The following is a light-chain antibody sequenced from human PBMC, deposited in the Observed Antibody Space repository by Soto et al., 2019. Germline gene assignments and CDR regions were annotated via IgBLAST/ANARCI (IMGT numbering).Light chain of an antibody. CDR3: ASWDASLSGRV. Sequence: QSVLTQPPSASGTPGPRVTISCSGSSSNIGTNYVYWYQQLPGTAPKLLIYSNNQRPSGVPYRFSGSKSGTSASLAISGLRSEDEADYYCASWDASLSGRVFGGGTKLTV. CDR2: SNN. V-gene: IGLV1-47*02. J-gene: IGLJ3*02. CDR1: SSNIGTNY.